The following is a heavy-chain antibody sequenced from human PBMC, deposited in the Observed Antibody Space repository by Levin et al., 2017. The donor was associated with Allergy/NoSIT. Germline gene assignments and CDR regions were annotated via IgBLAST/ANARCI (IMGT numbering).Heavy chain of an antibody. J-gene: IGHJ4*02. CDR2: INTNSGGT. CDR3: ARVLYDSSGYYFGDLNY. V-gene: IGHV1-2*02. CDR1: GYTFIGYY. D-gene: IGHD3-22*01. Sequence: ASVKVSCKASGYTFIGYYMHWVRQAPGQGLEWMGWINTNSGGTNYAQKFQGRVTMTRDTSISTAYMELSRLRSDDTAVYYCARVLYDSSGYYFGDLNYWGQGTLVTVSS.